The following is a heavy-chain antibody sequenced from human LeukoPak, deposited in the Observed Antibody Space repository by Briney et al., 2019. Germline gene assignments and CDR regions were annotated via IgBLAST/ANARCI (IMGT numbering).Heavy chain of an antibody. J-gene: IGHJ5*02. V-gene: IGHV3-21*01. Sequence: GGSLRLSCAASGFTFSSYSMNWVRQAPGKGLEWVSSISSSSSYIYYADSVKGRFTISRDNAKNSLYLQMNSLRAKDTAVYYCARGPRVGALIHWFDPWGQGTLVTVSS. D-gene: IGHD1-26*01. CDR2: ISSSSSYI. CDR3: ARGPRVGALIHWFDP. CDR1: GFTFSSYS.